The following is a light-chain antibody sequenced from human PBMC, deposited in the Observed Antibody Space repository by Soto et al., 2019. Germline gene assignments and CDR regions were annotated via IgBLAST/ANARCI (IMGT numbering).Light chain of an antibody. Sequence: EIVMTQSPATLSVSPGERATLSCRASQSVSINLAWYQQKPGQAPRLVIYDTSTRATGIPARLRGSGSGTEFTLTISSLQSEDFAVYYCQQHNNWPPITFGQGTRLEI. V-gene: IGKV3-15*01. J-gene: IGKJ5*01. CDR2: DTS. CDR3: QQHNNWPPIT. CDR1: QSVSIN.